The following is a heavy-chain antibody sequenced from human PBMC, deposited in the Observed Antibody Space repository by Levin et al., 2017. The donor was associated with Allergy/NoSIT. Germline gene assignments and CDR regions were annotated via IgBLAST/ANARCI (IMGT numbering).Heavy chain of an antibody. CDR2: ITSDGNNK. V-gene: IGHV3-30*02. Sequence: PEGSLRLSCAASGFTFTTYGMHWVRQAPGKGLEWVAIITSDGNNKYYAASVKGRFTISRDNSKNTVHLHMNSLTTDDTAVYYCAKGGDMDYWGQGTLVTVSS. J-gene: IGHJ4*02. CDR3: AKGGDMDY. D-gene: IGHD2-21*02. CDR1: GFTFTTYG.